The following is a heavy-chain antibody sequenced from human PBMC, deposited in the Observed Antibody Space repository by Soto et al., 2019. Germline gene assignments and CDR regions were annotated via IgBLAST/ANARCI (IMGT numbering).Heavy chain of an antibody. CDR1: GGSISSNY. V-gene: IGHV4-59*01. Sequence: SETLSLTCTVSGGSISSNYWTWIRQPPGKGPEWIEYVYNSGSTNYNPSLKSRVTISEDTSKSQFSLKVNSMTAADTAVYYCARYRREAVAGYTLDNWGQGILVTVSS. CDR2: VYNSGST. J-gene: IGHJ4*02. D-gene: IGHD6-13*01. CDR3: ARYRREAVAGYTLDN.